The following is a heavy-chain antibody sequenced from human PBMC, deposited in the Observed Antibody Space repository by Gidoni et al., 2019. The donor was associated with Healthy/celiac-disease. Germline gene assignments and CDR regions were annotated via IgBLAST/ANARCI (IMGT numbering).Heavy chain of an antibody. CDR2: IYSGGST. CDR1: GFTVSSNY. Sequence: EVQLVESGGGLVQPGGSLRLSCAASGFTVSSNYMSWVRQAPGKGLEWVSVIYSGGSTYYADSVKGRFTISRDNSKNTLYLQMNSLRAEDTAVYYCARDEMGYSSGWSDYWGQGTLVTVSS. V-gene: IGHV3-66*01. D-gene: IGHD6-19*01. CDR3: ARDEMGYSSGWSDY. J-gene: IGHJ4*02.